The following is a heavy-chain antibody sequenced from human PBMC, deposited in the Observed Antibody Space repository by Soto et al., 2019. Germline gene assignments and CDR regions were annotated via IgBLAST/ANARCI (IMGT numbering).Heavy chain of an antibody. Sequence: SETLSLTCTVSGGSIRSYDWGWIRQPPGKGLELIGYAYNSESTNYNPSLKSRVTISVDTFKNKFSLKLSSVTAADTAVYFCDSNSQAMITFRGVIVRSYYAKDVWGQGTPVTVSS. CDR2: AYNSEST. J-gene: IGHJ6*02. D-gene: IGHD3-16*02. CDR1: GGSIRSYD. CDR3: DSNSQAMITFRGVIVRSYYAKDV. V-gene: IGHV4-59*01.